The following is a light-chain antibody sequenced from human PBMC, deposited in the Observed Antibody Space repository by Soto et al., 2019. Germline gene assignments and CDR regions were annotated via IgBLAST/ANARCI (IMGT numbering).Light chain of an antibody. J-gene: IGKJ5*01. Sequence: DIQLTQSPSFLSASVGDRVTITCRASQGISSYLAWYQQKPGKAPKLLIYAASTLQSGVPSRFSGSGSGTEFTLTISSLQPKNFPTYYCQPLDSYSTFGQGTRLEIK. CDR3: QPLDSYST. CDR1: QGISSY. V-gene: IGKV1-9*01. CDR2: AAS.